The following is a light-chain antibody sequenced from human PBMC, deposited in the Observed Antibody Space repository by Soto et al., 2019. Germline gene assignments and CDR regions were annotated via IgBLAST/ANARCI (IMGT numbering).Light chain of an antibody. CDR3: QRYDSAPYT. J-gene: IGKJ2*01. CDR1: QAISNY. V-gene: IGKV1-27*01. Sequence: DIQMTQSPSSLSTSVGDRVTITCRASQAISNYLAWYQRKPGNVPKLLIYAASTLQSGVPSRFSGSGSGTDFTLPISSLQHEDVATYYCQRYDSAPYTFGQGNKLEI. CDR2: AAS.